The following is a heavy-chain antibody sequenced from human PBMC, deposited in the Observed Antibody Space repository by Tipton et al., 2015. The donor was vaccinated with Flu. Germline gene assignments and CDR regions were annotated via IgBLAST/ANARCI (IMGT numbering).Heavy chain of an antibody. CDR3: AKVIPEKVSGLDS. CDR1: GGFVSSYY. CDR2: IYNNQYT. J-gene: IGHJ4*02. Sequence: LRLSCTVSGGFVSSYYWNWIRQPPGKGLEWIGYIYNNQYTKYNPSLKSRVTVSVDPSMSQFSLRLTSVTAADTAIYYCAKVIPEKVSGLDSWGQGTLVTVSS. V-gene: IGHV4-59*02. D-gene: IGHD5/OR15-5a*01.